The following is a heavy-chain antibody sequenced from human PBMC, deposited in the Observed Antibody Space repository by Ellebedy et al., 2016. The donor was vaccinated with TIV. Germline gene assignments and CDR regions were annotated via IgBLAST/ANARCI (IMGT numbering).Heavy chain of an antibody. D-gene: IGHD2-21*02. CDR2: IVGSGA. CDR1: GFTFSNFA. CDR3: AKDRTSGDGYWVFDS. V-gene: IGHV3-23*01. J-gene: IGHJ4*02. Sequence: GASLKISCAASGFTFSNFAMPWVRQAPGKGLEWVSGIVGSGAEKYADSVKGRFTISRDNSKRTVDLQMRSVRAEDTAVYFCAKDRTSGDGYWVFDSWGQGTMVSVSS.